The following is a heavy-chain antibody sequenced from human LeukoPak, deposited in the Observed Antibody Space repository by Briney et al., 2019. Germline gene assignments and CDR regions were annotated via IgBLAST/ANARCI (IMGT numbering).Heavy chain of an antibody. CDR2: IIPIFGTA. CDR1: GGTFSSYA. D-gene: IGHD6-13*01. V-gene: IGHV1-69*05. Sequence: GASVKVSCKASGGTFSSYAISWVRQAPGQGLEWMGGIIPIFGTANYTQKFQGRVTITTDESTSTAYMELSSLRSEDTAVYYCARAPGYSSPFDYWGQGTLVTVSS. CDR3: ARAPGYSSPFDY. J-gene: IGHJ4*02.